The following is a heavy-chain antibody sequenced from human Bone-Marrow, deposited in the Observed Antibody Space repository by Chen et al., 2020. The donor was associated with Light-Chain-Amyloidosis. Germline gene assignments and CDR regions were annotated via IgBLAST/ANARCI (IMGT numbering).Heavy chain of an antibody. D-gene: IGHD3-16*01. J-gene: IGHJ4*02. CDR1: GFTFSNYW. CDR2: MNLDGTEK. Sequence: EVQLVESGGGLVQPGGSLRLSCAASGFTFSNYWMSWVRQAPGKGLEWVARMNLDGTEKKFVDSVKGRFTISRDNPKNSLYLQMNSLRAEDTAVYYCARPLHYGFDNWGQGTLVTVSS. V-gene: IGHV3-7*01. CDR3: ARPLHYGFDN.